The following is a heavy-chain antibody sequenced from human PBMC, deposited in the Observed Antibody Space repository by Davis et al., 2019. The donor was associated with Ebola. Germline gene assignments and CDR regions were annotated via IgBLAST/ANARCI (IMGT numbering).Heavy chain of an antibody. J-gene: IGHJ4*02. Sequence: AASVKVSCKSSGYTFTTYGISWVRQAPGQGLEWMGWISAYNGDTNYAQKFQDRVTMTTDTSTSTAYMEVGSLRSDDTAVYYCARAQFPTTSDHWGQGTLVTVSS. V-gene: IGHV1-18*01. CDR3: ARAQFPTTSDH. CDR2: ISAYNGDT. D-gene: IGHD1-1*01. CDR1: GYTFTTYG.